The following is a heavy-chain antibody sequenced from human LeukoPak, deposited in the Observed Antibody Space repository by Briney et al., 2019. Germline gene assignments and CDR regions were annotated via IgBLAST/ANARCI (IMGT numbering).Heavy chain of an antibody. Sequence: SETLSLTCAVYGGSFSGYYWSWIRQPPGKELEWIGEINHSGSTNYNPSLKSRVTISVDTSKNQFSLKLSSVTAADTAVYYCARGGGTVVTHSYYFDYWGQGTLVTVSS. CDR1: GGSFSGYY. CDR3: ARGGGTVVTHSYYFDY. CDR2: INHSGST. D-gene: IGHD4-23*01. V-gene: IGHV4-34*01. J-gene: IGHJ4*02.